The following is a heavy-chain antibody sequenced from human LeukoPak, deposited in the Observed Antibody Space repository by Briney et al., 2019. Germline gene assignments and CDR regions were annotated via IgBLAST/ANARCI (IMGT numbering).Heavy chain of an antibody. D-gene: IGHD3-22*01. CDR1: GFTFSSNA. V-gene: IGHV3-23*01. J-gene: IGHJ4*02. Sequence: QTGGSLRLSCAASGFTFSSNAMSWVRQAPGKGLEWVSGITVSGGNTYYADSVKGRFTISRDNAKNTLYLQMNSLRAEDTAVYYCARAYYYDSSGYQSYFDYWGQGTLVTVSS. CDR3: ARAYYYDSSGYQSYFDY. CDR2: ITVSGGNT.